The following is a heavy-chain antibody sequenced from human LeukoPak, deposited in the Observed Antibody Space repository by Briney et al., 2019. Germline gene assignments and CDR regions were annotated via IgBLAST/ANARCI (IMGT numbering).Heavy chain of an antibody. V-gene: IGHV3-23*01. D-gene: IGHD3-22*01. CDR1: AFTFSSYA. CDR3: AKPPTPCYYDTTGTAGSAFDI. J-gene: IGHJ3*02. CDR2: ISGSGGDT. Sequence: GGSLRLSCAASAFTFSSYAMSWVRQAPGKGLEWVSAISGSGGDTYYADSVKGRFTISRDNSKNTLYLRMDSLRAEDTAVYYCAKPPTPCYYDTTGTAGSAFDIWGQGTMVTVSS.